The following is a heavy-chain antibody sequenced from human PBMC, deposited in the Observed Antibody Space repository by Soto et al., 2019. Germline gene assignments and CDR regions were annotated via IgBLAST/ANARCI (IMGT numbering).Heavy chain of an antibody. V-gene: IGHV3-7*01. CDR1: GFTFSSYW. D-gene: IGHD3-22*01. CDR3: ARDRYDSSGYEAPFDY. CDR2: IKQDGSEK. J-gene: IGHJ4*02. Sequence: GGSLRLSCAASGFTFSSYWMSWVRQAPGKGLEWVANIKQDGSEKYYADSVKGRFTISRDNAKNSLYLQMNSLRDEDTAVYYCARDRYDSSGYEAPFDYWGQGTLVTVSS.